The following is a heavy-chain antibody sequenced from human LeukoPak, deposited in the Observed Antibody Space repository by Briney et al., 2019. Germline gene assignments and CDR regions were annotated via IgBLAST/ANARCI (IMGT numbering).Heavy chain of an antibody. CDR3: ARDAAGLLDH. Sequence: ASVKVSCKASGYSFTTFPIHWVRQAPAQAPEWVGWIHTGNGDTKYSQAFQDRVTTARDTPATTAFMELSSLRSEDTAVYYCARDAAGLLDHWGQGTLVTVSS. D-gene: IGHD6-25*01. CDR1: GYSFTTFP. J-gene: IGHJ4*02. V-gene: IGHV1-3*04. CDR2: IHTGNGDT.